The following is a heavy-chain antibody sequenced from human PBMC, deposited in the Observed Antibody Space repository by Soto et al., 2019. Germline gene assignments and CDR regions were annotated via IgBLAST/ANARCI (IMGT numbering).Heavy chain of an antibody. D-gene: IGHD6-6*01. CDR3: ARDRSISFDY. Sequence: GGSLRLSCAASGFTVSSNYMSWVRQAPGKGLEWVSVIYSDDSTYYADSVKGRFTISRHNSKNTLYLQMNSLRAEDTAVYYCARDRSISFDYWGQGTLVTVPS. J-gene: IGHJ4*02. CDR1: GFTVSSNY. CDR2: IYSDDST. V-gene: IGHV3-53*04.